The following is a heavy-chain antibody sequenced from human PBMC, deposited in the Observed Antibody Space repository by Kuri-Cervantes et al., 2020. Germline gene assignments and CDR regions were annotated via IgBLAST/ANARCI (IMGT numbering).Heavy chain of an antibody. Sequence: SETLSLTCTVSGGSISSYYWGWIRQPPGKGLEWIGSIYYSGSTYYNPSLKSRVTISVDTSRNQFSLKLSPVTAADTAVYYCARAMVRGVTTPGYWGQGTLVTVSS. CDR1: GGSISSYY. CDR3: ARAMVRGVTTPGY. J-gene: IGHJ4*02. D-gene: IGHD3-10*01. V-gene: IGHV4-39*01. CDR2: IYYSGST.